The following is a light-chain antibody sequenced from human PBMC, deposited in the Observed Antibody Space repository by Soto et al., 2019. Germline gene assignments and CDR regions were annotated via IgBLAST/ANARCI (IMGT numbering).Light chain of an antibody. Sequence: EIVVTQAPATRSSFPGDRVTLSCSASQYIHTRLAWYGHRPGQAPRPLIYQTSLRAAGIPARFLSSGAGPACTRTISDVQPEDVTLDSCPPRQRWPRTFGQGTKVDI. V-gene: IGKV3-11*01. CDR1: QYIHTR. CDR2: QTS. J-gene: IGKJ1*01. CDR3: PPRQRWPRT.